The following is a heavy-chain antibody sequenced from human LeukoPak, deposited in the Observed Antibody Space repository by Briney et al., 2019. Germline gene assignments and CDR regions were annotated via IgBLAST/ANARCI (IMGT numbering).Heavy chain of an antibody. CDR3: ARYGSGSPTHYYYYMDV. V-gene: IGHV3-74*01. CDR1: GFTFSSYW. J-gene: IGHJ6*03. CDR2: INSDGSST. D-gene: IGHD3-10*01. Sequence: PGGSLRLSCAASGFTFSSYWMHWVRQAPGKGLVWVSRINSDGSSTSYADSVKGRFTISRDNAKNTLYLQMNSLRAEDTAVYYCARYGSGSPTHYYYYMDVWGKGTTVTISS.